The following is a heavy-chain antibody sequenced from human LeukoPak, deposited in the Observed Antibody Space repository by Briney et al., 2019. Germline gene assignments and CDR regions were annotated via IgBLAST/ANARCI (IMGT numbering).Heavy chain of an antibody. J-gene: IGHJ5*02. Sequence: GGSLRLSCAAPGFTLSSYDMHWVRQATGKGLEWVSAIGTAGDTYYPGSVKGRFTISRENAKNSLYLQMNNLRAEDTAVYYCARGYSSGWYPWGQGTLVTVSS. V-gene: IGHV3-13*01. CDR2: IGTAGDT. D-gene: IGHD6-19*01. CDR3: ARGYSSGWYP. CDR1: GFTLSSYD.